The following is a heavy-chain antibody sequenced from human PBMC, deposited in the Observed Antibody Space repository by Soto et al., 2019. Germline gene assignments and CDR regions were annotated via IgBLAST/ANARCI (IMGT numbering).Heavy chain of an antibody. CDR3: ARSVGSAGWHDY. J-gene: IGHJ4*02. CDR1: GGSISSGGYS. CDR2: IYHSGST. V-gene: IGHV4-30-2*02. Sequence: SETLSLTCAVSGGSISSGGYSWSWIRQPPGKGLEWIGYIYHSGSTYYNPSLKSRVTISVDRSKNQFSLKLSSVTSADTAMYYCARSVGSAGWHDYWGQGTLVTVSS. D-gene: IGHD1-26*01.